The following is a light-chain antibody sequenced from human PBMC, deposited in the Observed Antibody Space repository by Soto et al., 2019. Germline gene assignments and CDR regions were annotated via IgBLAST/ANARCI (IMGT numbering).Light chain of an antibody. CDR2: STD. J-gene: IGLJ2*01. CDR1: SSNIKFNP. Sequence: QLVLTQPPSASGTPGQRVSISCSGSSSNIKFNPVKWYQQLPGTAPKLLIYSTDHRPSGVPDRFSGSRSGTSASLAISGLQSEDEADYFCAAWDDSLGRVVFGGGTKVTVL. V-gene: IGLV1-44*01. CDR3: AAWDDSLGRVV.